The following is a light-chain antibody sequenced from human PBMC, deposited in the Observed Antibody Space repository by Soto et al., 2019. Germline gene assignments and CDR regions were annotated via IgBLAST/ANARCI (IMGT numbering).Light chain of an antibody. J-gene: IGLJ1*01. V-gene: IGLV1-44*01. CDR1: SSNIGSNT. CDR2: GNN. Sequence: QSVLTQPPSASGTPGQRVTISCSGSSSNIGSNTVNWYQQLPGTAPTLLIYGNNQRPSGVPDRFSGSQSGTSASLAISGLQYEDEADYYCAAWDDSLNGYVFGTGTKLTVL. CDR3: AAWDDSLNGYV.